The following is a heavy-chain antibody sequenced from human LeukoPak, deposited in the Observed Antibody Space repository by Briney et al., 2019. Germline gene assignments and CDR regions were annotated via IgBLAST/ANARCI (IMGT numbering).Heavy chain of an antibody. D-gene: IGHD3-10*01. J-gene: IGHJ4*02. CDR1: GFTFSRFG. CDR2: LRYDGSGK. V-gene: IGHV3-30*02. CDR3: ARDFSYGVKGAFEY. Sequence: PGGSLRLSCAASGFTFSRFGMHWVRQAPGKGLEWVAFLRYDGSGKEYAESVKGRFIISRDNSKNTLYVQMDSLRIEDTGVYFCARDFSYGVKGAFEYWGQGTLVTVSS.